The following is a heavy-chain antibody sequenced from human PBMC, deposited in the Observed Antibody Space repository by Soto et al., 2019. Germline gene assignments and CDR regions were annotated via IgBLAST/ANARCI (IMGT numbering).Heavy chain of an antibody. J-gene: IGHJ4*02. D-gene: IGHD4-17*01. CDR2: ISYSGST. V-gene: IGHV4-59*01. Sequence: SETLSLTCAVSGGSISSYYWSWIRQPPGKGLEWIGYISYSGSTNYNPSLKSRVTISVDTSKNQFSLKVSSVTAADTAVYYCARQMTTLNTFDYWGQGTLVTVSS. CDR1: GGSISSYY. CDR3: ARQMTTLNTFDY.